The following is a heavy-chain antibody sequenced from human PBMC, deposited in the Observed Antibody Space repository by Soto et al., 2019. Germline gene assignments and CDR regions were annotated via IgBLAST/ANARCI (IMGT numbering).Heavy chain of an antibody. CDR1: GFTFSDYY. CDR2: ISSSGDST. Sequence: QVQVVESGGGLVKPGGSLRLSCAASGFTFSDYYMSWIRQAPGKGLEWVSFISSSGDSTKYADSVKGRFTISRDNAKNSLYLQLNSLRAEDTAVYYFARGAVKGTTSRGQVYNWGQGTLVTVS. V-gene: IGHV3-11*06. D-gene: IGHD1-7*01. CDR3: ARGAVKGTTSRGQVYN. J-gene: IGHJ4*01.